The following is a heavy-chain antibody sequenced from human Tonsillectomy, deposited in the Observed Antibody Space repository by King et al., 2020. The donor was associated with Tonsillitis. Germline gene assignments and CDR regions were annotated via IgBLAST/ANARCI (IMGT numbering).Heavy chain of an antibody. V-gene: IGHV3-21*01. J-gene: IGHJ6*02. Sequence: DVQLFESGGGLVKPGGSLRLSCAASGFTFISYNMNWVRQAPGKGLEWVSSISSSRTYIYYADSVRGRFTISRDSAKNSLYLQMNSLRAEDTAVYYCASDSFDYFYGMDVWGQGTTVTVSS. CDR3: ASDSFDYFYGMDV. CDR2: ISSSRTYI. D-gene: IGHD3-3*01. CDR1: GFTFISYN.